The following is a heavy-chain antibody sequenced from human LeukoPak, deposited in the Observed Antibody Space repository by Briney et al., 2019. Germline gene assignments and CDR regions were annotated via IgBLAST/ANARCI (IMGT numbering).Heavy chain of an antibody. Sequence: GGSLRLSCAASGFTFSSYGMHWVGQSPGKGLEWVAVIWYDGSDKYYADSVKGRFTISRDNSKNVLYLQMNSLRAEDTAVYYCAYGGKSDRFDYWGQGTLVTVSS. CDR3: AYGGKSDRFDY. V-gene: IGHV3-33*01. D-gene: IGHD4-23*01. CDR1: GFTFSSYG. CDR2: IWYDGSDK. J-gene: IGHJ4*02.